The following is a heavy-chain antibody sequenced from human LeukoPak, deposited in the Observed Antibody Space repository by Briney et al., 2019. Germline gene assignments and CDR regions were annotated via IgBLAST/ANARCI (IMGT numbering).Heavy chain of an antibody. D-gene: IGHD3-16*01. CDR1: GFTFSDYS. CDR3: ARNWGPEVDFARLDAFDI. V-gene: IGHV3-11*01. Sequence: GGSLRLSCAASGFTFSDYSMSWIRQPPGKGPEWVSYISSSGDSTVYADSVKGRFTVSRDNANNSLYLQMNSLRAEDTAVYYCARNWGPEVDFARLDAFDIWGQGTMVTVSS. CDR2: ISSSGDST. J-gene: IGHJ3*02.